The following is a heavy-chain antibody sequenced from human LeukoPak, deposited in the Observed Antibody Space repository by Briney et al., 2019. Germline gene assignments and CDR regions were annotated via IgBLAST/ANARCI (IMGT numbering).Heavy chain of an antibody. CDR3: ARDRGPIDY. J-gene: IGHJ4*02. V-gene: IGHV3-48*03. D-gene: IGHD3-10*01. Sequence: GGSLRLSCAVSGFTFSSYEMNWVRQAPGKGLEWVSYISSSGSTIYYADSVKGRFTISRDNAKNSLYLQMNSLRAEDTAVYYCARDRGPIDYWGQGTLVTVSS. CDR2: ISSSGSTI. CDR1: GFTFSSYE.